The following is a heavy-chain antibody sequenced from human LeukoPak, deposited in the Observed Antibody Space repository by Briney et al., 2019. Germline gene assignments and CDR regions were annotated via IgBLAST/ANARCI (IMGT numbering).Heavy chain of an antibody. CDR2: ISSASSTI. Sequence: GGSLRLSCAVYGFTFSGYEMHWVRQAPGKGLEWVSFISSASSTIYYADSVKGRFTISRDNAKNSLYLQMSSLPAEDTAVYYCARGLYDYLDYWGQGTLVTVSS. CDR3: ARGLYDYLDY. D-gene: IGHD3-22*01. V-gene: IGHV3-48*03. CDR1: GFTFSGYE. J-gene: IGHJ4*02.